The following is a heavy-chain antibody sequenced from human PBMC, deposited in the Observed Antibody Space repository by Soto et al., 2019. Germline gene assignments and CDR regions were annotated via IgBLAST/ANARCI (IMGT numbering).Heavy chain of an antibody. J-gene: IGHJ3*02. Sequence: EVQLVESGGGLVQPGESLRLSCAASGFTFSSYSLNWVRQAPGKGLEWVSYISTSSSNIYYADSVKGRFTISRDNANNSLYLQMNSLRDGDTAVYYCARDWYSNALAPDAFDIWGQGTMVTVSS. D-gene: IGHD5-18*01. CDR1: GFTFSSYS. V-gene: IGHV3-48*02. CDR2: ISTSSSNI. CDR3: ARDWYSNALAPDAFDI.